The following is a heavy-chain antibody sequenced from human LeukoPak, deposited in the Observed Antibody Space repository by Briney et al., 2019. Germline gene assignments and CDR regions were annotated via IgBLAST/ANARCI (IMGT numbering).Heavy chain of an antibody. CDR2: ISSSSSYI. Sequence: GGSLRLSCAASGFTFSSYSMNWVRQAPGKGLEWGSSISSSSSYIYYADSVKRRFTISRENTKNSLFLQMNSLRAEDTAVYYCARGQENYGYTFDYWGQGTLVTVSS. J-gene: IGHJ4*02. CDR3: ARGQENYGYTFDY. D-gene: IGHD1-7*01. CDR1: GFTFSSYS. V-gene: IGHV3-21*01.